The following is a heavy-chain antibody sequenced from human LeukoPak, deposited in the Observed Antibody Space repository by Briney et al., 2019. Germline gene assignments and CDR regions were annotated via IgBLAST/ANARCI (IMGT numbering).Heavy chain of an antibody. CDR3: ARVRTATTCIDY. CDR1: VTSFPVNT. CDR2: MYISGST. D-gene: IGHD4-11*01. V-gene: IGHV4-4*07. J-gene: IGHJ4*02. Sequence: SRPLSLTCTVSVTSFPVNTWGGFGQPPGKGWGWIGRMYISGSTKYNPSLKSRVTMSVDTPKNQFSLKLSSVTAADTAVYYCARVRTATTCIDYWGQGTLVTVSS.